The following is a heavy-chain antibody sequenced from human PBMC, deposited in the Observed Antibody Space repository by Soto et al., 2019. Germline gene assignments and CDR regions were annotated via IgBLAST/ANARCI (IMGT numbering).Heavy chain of an antibody. CDR2: IYWDDDK. CDR3: AHRVLRTVFGLVTTTAIYFDF. J-gene: IGHJ4*02. V-gene: IGHV2-5*02. D-gene: IGHD3-3*01. CDR1: GFSLSTSGVG. Sequence: QITLNESGPTVVSPTETLTLTCTFSGFSLSTSGVGVGWIRQSPGKAPEWLALIYWDDDKSYRESLKSRLTITKDTSKTQVVLTMANLDPADTATYYCAHRVLRTVFGLVTTTAIYFDFWGPGTPVAVSS.